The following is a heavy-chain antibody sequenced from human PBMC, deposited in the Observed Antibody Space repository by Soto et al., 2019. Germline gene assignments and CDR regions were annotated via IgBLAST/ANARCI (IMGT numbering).Heavy chain of an antibody. CDR3: ARYASARITGTIRYNWFDP. CDR1: GGTFSSYA. Sequence: AASVKVSCKASGGTFSSYAISWVRQAPGQGLEWMGGIIPIFGTANYAQKFQGRVTITADESTSTAYMELSSLRSEDTAVYYCARYASARITGTIRYNWFDPWGQGTLVTVSS. V-gene: IGHV1-69*13. CDR2: IIPIFGTA. J-gene: IGHJ5*02. D-gene: IGHD1-20*01.